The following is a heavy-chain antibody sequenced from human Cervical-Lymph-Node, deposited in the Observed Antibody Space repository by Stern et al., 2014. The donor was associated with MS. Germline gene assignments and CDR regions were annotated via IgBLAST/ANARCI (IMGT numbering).Heavy chain of an antibody. CDR3: ARGGGLVGYFDY. CDR2: ITPVFGTT. Sequence: MQLVESGAEVKKPGSSVKVSCKASGDTFSSYDINWVRQVPGQGLAWMGGITPVFGTTNYAQKFQGRVTITADKSTNTAYMELMTLRSEDTAVYYCARGGGLVGYFDYWGQGTLVSVSS. V-gene: IGHV1-69*06. CDR1: GDTFSSYD. D-gene: IGHD1-26*01. J-gene: IGHJ4*02.